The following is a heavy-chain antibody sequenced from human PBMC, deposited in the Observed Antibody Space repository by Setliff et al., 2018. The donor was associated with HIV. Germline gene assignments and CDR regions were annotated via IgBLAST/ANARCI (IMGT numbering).Heavy chain of an antibody. CDR1: GGTFNNYA. J-gene: IGHJ4*02. CDR3: ARDAGYIGSSWDR. V-gene: IGHV1-69*13. CDR2: IIPLFGTA. Sequence: ASVKVSCKASGGTFNNYAISWVRQAPGQGLEWVGGIIPLFGTANYAQKFQGRVTITADESTSTVYMELRSLTSKDTAMCYCARDAGYIGSSWDRWGQGTLVTVSS. D-gene: IGHD5-12*01.